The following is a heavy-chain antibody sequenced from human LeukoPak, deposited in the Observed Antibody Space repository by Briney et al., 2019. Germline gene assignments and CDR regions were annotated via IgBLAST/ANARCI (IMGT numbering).Heavy chain of an antibody. Sequence: PGRSLRLSCGASGFTFSSYGMHWVRQAPGKGLEWVAVIWYDGSNKYYADSVKGRFTISRDNSKNTLYLQMNSLRAEDTAVYYCASGQYCSGGSCYSRAFDIWGQGTMVTVSS. CDR3: ASGQYCSGGSCYSRAFDI. J-gene: IGHJ3*02. CDR1: GFTFSSYG. CDR2: IWYDGSNK. V-gene: IGHV3-33*01. D-gene: IGHD2-15*01.